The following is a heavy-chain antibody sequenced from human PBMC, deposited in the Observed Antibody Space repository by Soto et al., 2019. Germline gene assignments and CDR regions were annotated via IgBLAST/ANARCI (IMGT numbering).Heavy chain of an antibody. D-gene: IGHD4-4*01. CDR3: AREGKDISTDGGWNAFDL. J-gene: IGHJ3*01. CDR1: GASIRGVDYF. V-gene: IGHV4-31*03. Sequence: QVQLQEAGPGLVKPSQTLSLTCTVSGASIRGVDYFWTWIRQRPGKGLEWLGNIYASGSAYTNPSLKSRVGLSVETSQNQFALSLTSVTAADSAVYYCAREGKDISTDGGWNAFDLWGQGTEVSVFS. CDR2: IYASGSA.